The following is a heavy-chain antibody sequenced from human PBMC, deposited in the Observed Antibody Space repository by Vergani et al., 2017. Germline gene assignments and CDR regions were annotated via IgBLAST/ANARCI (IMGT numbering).Heavy chain of an antibody. V-gene: IGHV1-2*04. J-gene: IGHJ4*02. CDR1: GYTFTGYY. D-gene: IGHD3-22*01. Sequence: QVQLVQSGAEVKKPGASVKVSCKASGYTFTGYYMHWVRQAPGEGLEWSGWINPNSGGTNYAQKCQGWVTMTRDTSISTAYMELSRLRSDDTAVYYCARDQIGSSGYFDYWGQGTLVTVSS. CDR3: ARDQIGSSGYFDY. CDR2: INPNSGGT.